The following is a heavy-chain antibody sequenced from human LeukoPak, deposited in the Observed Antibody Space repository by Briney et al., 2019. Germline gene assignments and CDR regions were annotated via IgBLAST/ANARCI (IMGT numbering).Heavy chain of an antibody. CDR3: ARHSERWLQFREFGAFDI. CDR1: GGTFISYA. CDR2: IIPIFGTA. Sequence: GASVTVSCTASGGTFISYAISWVRQAPGQGLEWMGGIIPIFGTANYAQKFQGRVTITADESTSTAYMELSSLRSEDTAVYYCARHSERWLQFREFGAFDIWGQGTMVTVSS. J-gene: IGHJ3*02. D-gene: IGHD5-24*01. V-gene: IGHV1-69*01.